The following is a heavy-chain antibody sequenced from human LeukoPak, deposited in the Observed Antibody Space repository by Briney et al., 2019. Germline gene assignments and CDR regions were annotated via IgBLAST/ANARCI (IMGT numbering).Heavy chain of an antibody. CDR1: ASTFSSYA. D-gene: IGHD2-2*01. CDR3: AATIVVVPAAGWAAYYYYYGMDV. Sequence: SVTVSCKASASTFSSYALSWVHQPPGQAPDWLGGIIPIFGTAHYAQKFQGRVTITADESTSTAYMELSSLSSDDTAVYYCAATIVVVPAAGWAAYYYYYGMDVWGKGTTVTVSS. CDR2: IIPIFGTA. J-gene: IGHJ6*04. V-gene: IGHV1-69*13.